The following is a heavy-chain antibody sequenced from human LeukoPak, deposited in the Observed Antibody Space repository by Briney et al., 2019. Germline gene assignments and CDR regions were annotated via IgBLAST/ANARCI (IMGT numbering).Heavy chain of an antibody. J-gene: IGHJ3*02. Sequence: SVKVSCKASGGTFSSYAISWVRQAPGQGLEWMGRIIPILGIANYAQKFQGRVTITADKSTSTAYMGLSSLRSEDTAVYYCARVANQTFDIWGQGTMVTVSS. V-gene: IGHV1-69*04. D-gene: IGHD2-21*01. CDR3: ARVANQTFDI. CDR1: GGTFSSYA. CDR2: IIPILGIA.